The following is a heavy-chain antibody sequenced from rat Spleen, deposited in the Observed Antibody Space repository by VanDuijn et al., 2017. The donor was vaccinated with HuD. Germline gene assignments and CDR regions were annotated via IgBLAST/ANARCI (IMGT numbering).Heavy chain of an antibody. CDR2: ITYDGSST. CDR1: GFTFSDYD. D-gene: IGHD1-4*01. J-gene: IGHJ3*01. V-gene: IGHV5S10*01. CDR3: ATAGTRVSRFAY. Sequence: EVQLVESGGGLVQPGRSLKLSCAASGFTFSDYDMPCVRQAPKKGLEWIASITYDGSSTYYVDSVKGRFTISRDNARSTLYLQLNSLRSEDTATYHCATAGTRVSRFAYWGQGTLVTVSS.